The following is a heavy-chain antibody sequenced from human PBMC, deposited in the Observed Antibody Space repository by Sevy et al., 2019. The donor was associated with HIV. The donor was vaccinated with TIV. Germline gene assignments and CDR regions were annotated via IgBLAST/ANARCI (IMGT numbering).Heavy chain of an antibody. Sequence: SETLSLTCAVYGGSFSGYYWSWIRQPPGKGLEWIGEINHSGSTNYNPSLKSRVTISVDTSKNQFSMMLSSVTAADTAVYYCARGQDIVVVPAAIWEGPSYGMDVWGQGTTVTVSS. CDR1: GGSFSGYY. CDR2: INHSGST. J-gene: IGHJ6*02. V-gene: IGHV4-34*01. CDR3: ARGQDIVVVPAAIWEGPSYGMDV. D-gene: IGHD2-2*02.